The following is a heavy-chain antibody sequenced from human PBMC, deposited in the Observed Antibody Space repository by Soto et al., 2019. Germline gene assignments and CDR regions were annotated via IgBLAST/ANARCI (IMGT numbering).Heavy chain of an antibody. D-gene: IGHD2-15*01. CDR1: GGSISSYY. CDR3: ARDNGFCSGGSCYFDY. Sequence: PSETLSLTCTVSGGSISSYYWSWIRQPPGKGLEWIGYIYYSGSTNYNPSLKSRVTISVDTSKNQFSLKLSSVTAADTAVYYCARDNGFCSGGSCYFDYWGQGNLVTVSS. CDR2: IYYSGST. V-gene: IGHV4-59*01. J-gene: IGHJ4*02.